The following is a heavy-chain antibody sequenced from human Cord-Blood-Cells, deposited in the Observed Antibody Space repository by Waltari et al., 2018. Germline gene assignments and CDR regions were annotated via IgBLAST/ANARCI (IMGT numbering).Heavy chain of an antibody. Sequence: QVQLQESGPGLVKPSETLSLTCTVSGYSIRSGYSWGWIRQPPGKGLEWIGSIYHSGSTYYNPSLKSRVTISVDTSKNQFSLKLSSVTAADTAVYYCARVPRVGDQLLYGYWYFDLWGRGTLVTVSS. CDR2: IYHSGST. D-gene: IGHD2-2*02. J-gene: IGHJ2*01. V-gene: IGHV4-38-2*02. CDR1: GYSIRSGYS. CDR3: ARVPRVGDQLLYGYWYFDL.